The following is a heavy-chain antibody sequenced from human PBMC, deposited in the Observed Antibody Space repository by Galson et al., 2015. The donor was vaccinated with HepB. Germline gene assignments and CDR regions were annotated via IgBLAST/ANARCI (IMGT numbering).Heavy chain of an antibody. Sequence: QSGAEVKKPGESLRISCKGSGYSFGSYWISWVRQMPGKGLEWMGRIDPSDTESNYSPSFQVRVTISADKSVNTAYLQWSSLKASDTAMYYCARHKRSSAIYDTSGYYYGLDYCGQGTLVTVSS. CDR2: IDPSDTES. D-gene: IGHD3-22*01. J-gene: IGHJ4*02. CDR1: GYSFGSYW. CDR3: ARHKRSSAIYDTSGYYYGLDY. V-gene: IGHV5-10-1*01.